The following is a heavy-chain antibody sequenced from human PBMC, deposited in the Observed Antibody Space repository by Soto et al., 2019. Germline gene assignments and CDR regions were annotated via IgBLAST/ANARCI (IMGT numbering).Heavy chain of an antibody. CDR2: IYSGGST. D-gene: IGHD6-6*01. CDR3: ARGKYSSSSSPSEY. V-gene: IGHV3-53*01. J-gene: IGHJ4*02. Sequence: SGGSLRLSCAASGFTVSSNYMSWVRQAPGKGLEWVSVIYSGGSTYYADSVKGRFTISRDNSKNTLYLQMNSLRAEDTAVYYCARGKYSSSSSPSEYWGQGTLVTVS. CDR1: GFTVSSNY.